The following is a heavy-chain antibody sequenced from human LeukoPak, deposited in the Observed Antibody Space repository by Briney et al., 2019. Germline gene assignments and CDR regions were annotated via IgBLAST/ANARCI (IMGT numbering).Heavy chain of an antibody. J-gene: IGHJ6*03. CDR3: ARDRVGQQLVGRNYYYYYMDV. Sequence: SETLSLTCTVSGGSISSYYWSWIRQPPGKGLEWIGFIYYSGSTNYNPSLKSRVTISVDTSKNQFSLKLSSVTAADTAVYYCARDRVGQQLVGRNYYYYYMDVWGKGTTVTISS. CDR1: GGSISSYY. CDR2: IYYSGST. V-gene: IGHV4-59*01. D-gene: IGHD6-13*01.